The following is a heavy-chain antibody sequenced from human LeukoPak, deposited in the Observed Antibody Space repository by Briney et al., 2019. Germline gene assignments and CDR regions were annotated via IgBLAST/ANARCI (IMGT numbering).Heavy chain of an antibody. V-gene: IGHV1-2*02. CDR3: ARDMEYYYGSGNFDY. Sequence: AAVKLSCKASGYTFTGYYMHWVRQSPGQGLEWMGWINPNSGGTNYAQKFQGRVTMTRDTSISTAYMELSRLRSDDTAVYYCARDMEYYYGSGNFDYWGEGTLVTVSS. D-gene: IGHD3-10*01. CDR2: INPNSGGT. J-gene: IGHJ4*02. CDR1: GYTFTGYY.